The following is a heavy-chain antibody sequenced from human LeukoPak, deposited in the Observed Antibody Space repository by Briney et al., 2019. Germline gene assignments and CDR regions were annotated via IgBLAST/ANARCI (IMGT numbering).Heavy chain of an antibody. CDR1: GGSISSGDYY. CDR3: ARVIGSGSSTMDV. V-gene: IGHV4-30-4*01. D-gene: IGHD6-13*01. Sequence: PSQTLSLTCTVSGGSISSGDYYWSWIRQPPGKGLEWIGYIYYSGSTNYNPSLKSRVTISVDTSKDQFSLKLSSVTAADTAVYYCARVIGSGSSTMDVWGKGTTVTVSS. J-gene: IGHJ6*03. CDR2: IYYSGST.